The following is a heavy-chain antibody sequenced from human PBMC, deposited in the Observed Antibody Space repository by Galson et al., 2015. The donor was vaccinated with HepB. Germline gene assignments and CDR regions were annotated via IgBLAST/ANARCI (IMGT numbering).Heavy chain of an antibody. D-gene: IGHD3-10*01. CDR2: INSDGSYI. Sequence: SLRLSCAASGFTFSSYWMHWVRQVPGKGLVWVSRINSDGSYITYADSVKGRFTISRDNAKNTLYLQMSSLKASDTAMYYCARHVTGADSGSGTGFDYWGQGTLVTVSS. CDR3: ARHVTGADSGSGTGFDY. V-gene: IGHV3-74*01. J-gene: IGHJ4*02. CDR1: GFTFSSYW.